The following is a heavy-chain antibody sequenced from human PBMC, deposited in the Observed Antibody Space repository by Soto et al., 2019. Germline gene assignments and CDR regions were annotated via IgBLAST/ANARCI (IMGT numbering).Heavy chain of an antibody. CDR1: GYSFTTCW. CDR3: AGGGVRGVITRTRDYYGMDV. V-gene: IGHV5-51*01. CDR2: IYPGDSDT. J-gene: IGHJ6*02. Sequence: PGESLNISCKGSGYSFTTCWMGWVLQMPGKGLGWLGIIYPGDSDTRYSPSFQGQVTISADKSISTAYLQWSSLKASDTAMYYCAGGGVRGVITRTRDYYGMDVWGQGTTVTVSS. D-gene: IGHD3-10*01.